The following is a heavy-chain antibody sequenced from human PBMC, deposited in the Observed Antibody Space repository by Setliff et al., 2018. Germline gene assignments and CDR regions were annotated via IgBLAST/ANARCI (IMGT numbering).Heavy chain of an antibody. CDR2: VNPIGGGA. V-gene: IGHV1-2*02. CDR3: ARDLNRWFGEFAFDI. CDR1: GYTFAGYY. Sequence: GASVKVSCKASGYTFAGYYMHWLRQTPGQGLEWMGYVNPIGGGATYAQKFQGRVTLTRDTSITTTYMELNSLRSDDTAIYYCARDLNRWFGEFAFDIWGQGTMVTVSS. J-gene: IGHJ3*02. D-gene: IGHD3-10*01.